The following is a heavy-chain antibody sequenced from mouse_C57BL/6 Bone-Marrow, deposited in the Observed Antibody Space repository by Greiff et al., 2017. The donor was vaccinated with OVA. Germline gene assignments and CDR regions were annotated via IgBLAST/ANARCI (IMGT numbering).Heavy chain of an antibody. CDR2: WNNDNY. CDR1: ISLSTSGMGL. V-gene: IGHV8-2*01. CDR3: WRELDITTVVENFDY. D-gene: IGHD1-1*01. J-gene: IGHJ2*01. Sequence: QVTLKESGPGILQPSQTLSLACTFSGISLSTSGMGLSWLRKPSGKALEWLASIWNNDNYYNPSLKSRLQISKETSNYQVFLKLTSVDTAESATYYGAWRELDITTVVENFDYWGQGTTLTVSS.